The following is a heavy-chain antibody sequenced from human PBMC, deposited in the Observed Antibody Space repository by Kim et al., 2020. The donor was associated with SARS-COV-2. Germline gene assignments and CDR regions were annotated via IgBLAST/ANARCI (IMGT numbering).Heavy chain of an antibody. V-gene: IGHV3-73*01. CDR2: IRSKANNYAT. Sequence: GGSLRLSCAASGFTFSGSAIHWVRQASGKGLEWVGRIRSKANNYATAYAASVNGRFTISRDDSKDTAYLQMNSLKTEDTAVYYCIRGDIVATNSDYWGQGTLVTVSS. J-gene: IGHJ4*02. CDR3: IRGDIVATNSDY. D-gene: IGHD5-12*01. CDR1: GFTFSGSA.